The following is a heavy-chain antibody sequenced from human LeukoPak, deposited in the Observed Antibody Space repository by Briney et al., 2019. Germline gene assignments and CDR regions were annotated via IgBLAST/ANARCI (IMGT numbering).Heavy chain of an antibody. Sequence: GRSLRLPCAASGFIYSHYGMHWVRQAPGKGLEWVAVIWSDGTNSFYAGSVKGRFTISRDNSQRTLFLQMNSLRVEDTAMYYCVRDAQRGFDYSNSLRYWGHGTLVTVSS. CDR2: IWSDGTNS. D-gene: IGHD4-11*01. J-gene: IGHJ4*01. CDR3: VRDAQRGFDYSNSLRY. CDR1: GFIYSHYG. V-gene: IGHV3-33*08.